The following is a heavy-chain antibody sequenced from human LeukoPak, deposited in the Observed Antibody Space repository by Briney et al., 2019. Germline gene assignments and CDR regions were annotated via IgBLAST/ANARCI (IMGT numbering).Heavy chain of an antibody. CDR2: IWYDGSNK. CDR3: ARRSLRGGSYSGSRGFDY. J-gene: IGHJ4*02. D-gene: IGHD1-26*01. V-gene: IGHV3-33*01. Sequence: GRSLRLSCAASGFTFSSYGMHWVRQAPGKGLEWAAVIWYDGSNKYYADSVKGRFTISRDNSKNTLYLQMNSLRAEDTAVYYCARRSLRGGSYSGSRGFDYWGQGTLVTVSS. CDR1: GFTFSSYG.